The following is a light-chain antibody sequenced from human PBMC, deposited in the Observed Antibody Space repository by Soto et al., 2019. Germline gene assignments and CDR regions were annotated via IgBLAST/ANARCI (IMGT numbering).Light chain of an antibody. CDR3: AAWDDSLNGFYV. Sequence: QSVLTQPPSASGTPGQRVTISCSGSSSNIGSNTVNWYQQLPGTAPKLLIYSNNQRPSGVPDRLSGSKSGTSASLAISGLQSEDEAAYYCAAWDDSLNGFYVLGTGTKVT. CDR1: SSNIGSNT. J-gene: IGLJ1*01. V-gene: IGLV1-44*01. CDR2: SNN.